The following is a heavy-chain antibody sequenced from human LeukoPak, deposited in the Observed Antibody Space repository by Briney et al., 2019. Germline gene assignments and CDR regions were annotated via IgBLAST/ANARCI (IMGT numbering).Heavy chain of an antibody. V-gene: IGHV4-59*01. CDR1: GGSISSYY. J-gene: IGHJ4*02. CDR3: ARGEPALSSDWYTFYFDN. CDR2: IYYSGST. Sequence: SETLSLTCIVSGGSISSYYWSWIRQPPGKGLEWIGHIYYSGSTNYNPSLKSRVTISVDTSKNQFSLKLTSVTAADTAVYYCARGEPALSSDWYTFYFDNWGQGTLVTVSS. D-gene: IGHD6-19*01.